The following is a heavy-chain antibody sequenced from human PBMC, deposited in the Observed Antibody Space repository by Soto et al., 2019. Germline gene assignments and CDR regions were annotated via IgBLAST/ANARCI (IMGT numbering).Heavy chain of an antibody. J-gene: IGHJ6*02. CDR2: ISGSGSNT. Sequence: GGSLRLSCAASGFTSSSYAMSWVRQAPGKGMELVSAISGSGSNTYYADSVKGRFTISRDNSKNTLFLQMNSRRAEDTGVYYCAKELRYFDWLVRPWNCMDVWGQVTTVTVSS. D-gene: IGHD3-9*01. CDR3: AKELRYFDWLVRPWNCMDV. CDR1: GFTSSSYA. V-gene: IGHV3-23*01.